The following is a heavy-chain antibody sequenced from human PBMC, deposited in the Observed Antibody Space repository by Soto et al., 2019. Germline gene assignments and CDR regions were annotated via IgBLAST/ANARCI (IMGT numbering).Heavy chain of an antibody. CDR3: AKVEPETYDFWSGYYQPSHYYYYGMDV. CDR2: ISGSGGST. CDR1: GFTFSSYA. D-gene: IGHD3-3*01. V-gene: IGHV3-23*01. J-gene: IGHJ6*02. Sequence: PGGSLRLSCAASGFTFSSYAMSWVRQAPGKGLEWVSAISGSGGSTYYADSVKGRFTISRDNSKNTLYLQMNSLRAEDTAVYYCAKVEPETYDFWSGYYQPSHYYYYGMDVWGQGTTVTVSS.